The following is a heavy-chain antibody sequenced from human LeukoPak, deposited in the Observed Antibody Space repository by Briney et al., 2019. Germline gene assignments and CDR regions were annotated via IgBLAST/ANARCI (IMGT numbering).Heavy chain of an antibody. CDR1: GGSISSSSYY. D-gene: IGHD1-1*01. V-gene: IGHV4-39*07. CDR2: IYYSGST. J-gene: IGHJ3*02. CDR3: ARDLPTGTDAFDI. Sequence: SETLSLTCTVSGGSISSSSYYWGWIRQPPGKGLEWIGSIYYSGSTYYNPSLKSRVAMSVDPSKTQFSLRLRSVTAADTGVYYCARDLPTGTDAFDIWGQGTMVTVSS.